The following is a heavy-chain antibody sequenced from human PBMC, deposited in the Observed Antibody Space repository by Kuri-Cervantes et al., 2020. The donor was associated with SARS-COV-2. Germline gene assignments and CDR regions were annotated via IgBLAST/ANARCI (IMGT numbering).Heavy chain of an antibody. J-gene: IGHJ4*02. D-gene: IGHD6-13*01. Sequence: GGSLRLSCAASGFTFSSYAMHWVRQAPGKGLEWVAVISYDGSNKYYADSVKGRFTISRDNAKNSLYLQMNSLRAEDTAVYYCARIPSGYSSSWYFGENFDYWGQGTLVTVSS. V-gene: IGHV3-30-3*01. CDR3: ARIPSGYSSSWYFGENFDY. CDR2: ISYDGSNK. CDR1: GFTFSSYA.